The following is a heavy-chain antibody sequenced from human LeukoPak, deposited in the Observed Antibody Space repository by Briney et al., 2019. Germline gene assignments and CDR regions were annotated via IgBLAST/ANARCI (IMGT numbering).Heavy chain of an antibody. CDR1: GYSINNYW. CDR2: IYPADSDI. Sequence: GESLKISCKGSGYSINNYWIGWVRQMPGKGLEWMGIIYPADSDIRYSPSFQGQVTISADKSISPAYLQWSTLKASDTAMYYCARKENCSGGSCYAWFDPWGQGPWSPSPQ. J-gene: IGHJ5*02. D-gene: IGHD2-15*01. V-gene: IGHV5-51*01. CDR3: ARKENCSGGSCYAWFDP.